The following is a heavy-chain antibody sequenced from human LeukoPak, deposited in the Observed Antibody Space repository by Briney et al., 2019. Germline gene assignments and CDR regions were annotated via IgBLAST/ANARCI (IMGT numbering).Heavy chain of an antibody. CDR2: INPNSGGT. CDR3: ARDVYSSGWYHWFDP. J-gene: IGHJ5*02. Sequence: GASVKVSCKASGYTFTGYYMHWVRQAPGQGLEWMGWINPNSGGTNYAQKFQGRVTMTRDTSISTAYMELSRLRSDDTAVYYCARDVYSSGWYHWFDPWGQGTLVTVSS. CDR1: GYTFTGYY. D-gene: IGHD6-19*01. V-gene: IGHV1-2*02.